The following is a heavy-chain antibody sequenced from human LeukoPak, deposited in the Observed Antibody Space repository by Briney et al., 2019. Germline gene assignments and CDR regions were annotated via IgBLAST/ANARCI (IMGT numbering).Heavy chain of an antibody. CDR1: GFTYTNYW. V-gene: IGHV3-7*01. D-gene: IGHD3-16*01. CDR2: IKQDGSER. Sequence: GGSLRLSCAASGFTYTNYWVSWFRQAPGQGLEWVASIKQDGSERYYVDSVKGQFTISRDNAKNSLFLQLSSLRVEDTAVYYCARGSMHVYHLYTDYWGQGTLVTVSS. CDR3: ARGSMHVYHLYTDY. J-gene: IGHJ4*02.